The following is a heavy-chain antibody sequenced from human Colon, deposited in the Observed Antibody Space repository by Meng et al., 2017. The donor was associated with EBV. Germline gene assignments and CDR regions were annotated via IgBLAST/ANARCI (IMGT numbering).Heavy chain of an antibody. CDR3: VRDLGGDDDY. D-gene: IGHD4-17*01. V-gene: IGHV3-74*01. CDR2: INRDGSST. J-gene: IGHJ4*02. Sequence: VHGVASGWSLVQPGGSLRLSWGAAGFIFSNCRMHWVRQDPGKGPVWVSHINRDGSSTRYADSVKGRFTISRDNAKNTLYLQMNSLRVEDTAVYYCVRDLGGDDDYWGQGILVTVSS. CDR1: GFIFSNCR.